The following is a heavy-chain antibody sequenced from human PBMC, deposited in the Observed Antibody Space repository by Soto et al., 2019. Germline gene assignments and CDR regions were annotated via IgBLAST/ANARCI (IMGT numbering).Heavy chain of an antibody. D-gene: IGHD2-2*01. J-gene: IGHJ5*02. CDR1: GFTFSSCS. Sequence: GGSLRLSCAASGFTFSSCSLNWVRQAPGKGLEWVLYISGSSSTIYYADSVKGRFTISRDNAKNSLYLQMNSLRAEDTAVYYCARDPRDIVVVPATPGRLDPWGQGTLVTVSS. CDR3: ARDPRDIVVVPATPGRLDP. V-gene: IGHV3-48*01. CDR2: ISGSSSTI.